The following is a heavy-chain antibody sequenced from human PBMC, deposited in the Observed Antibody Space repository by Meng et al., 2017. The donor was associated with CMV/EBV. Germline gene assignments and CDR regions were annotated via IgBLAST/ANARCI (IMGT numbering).Heavy chain of an antibody. CDR3: ARVGGGNWFDP. V-gene: IGHV4-39*07. D-gene: IGHD3-16*01. CDR2: IYYSGST. CDR1: GGSISSSSYY. J-gene: IGHJ5*02. Sequence: QLQLRESGPGLVKPSEPLSLTCTVSGGSISSSSYYWGWSRQPPGKGLEWIGSIYYSGSTYYNPSLKSRVTISVDTSKNQFSLKLSSVTAADTAVYYCARVGGGNWFDPWGQGTLVTVSS.